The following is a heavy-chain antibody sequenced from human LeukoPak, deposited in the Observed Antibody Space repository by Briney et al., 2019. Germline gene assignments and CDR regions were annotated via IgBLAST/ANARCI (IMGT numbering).Heavy chain of an antibody. V-gene: IGHV3-7*01. Sequence: PGGSLRLSCAASGFTFSSYWMSWVRQAPGKGLEWVANIKEDGSEKNYVDSVKGRFTISRDNAKNSLYLQMNSLRAEDTAVYYCASNVGWYRIFDHWGQGTLVTVSS. CDR3: ASNVGWYRIFDH. CDR1: GFTFSSYW. CDR2: IKEDGSEK. J-gene: IGHJ4*02. D-gene: IGHD6-19*01.